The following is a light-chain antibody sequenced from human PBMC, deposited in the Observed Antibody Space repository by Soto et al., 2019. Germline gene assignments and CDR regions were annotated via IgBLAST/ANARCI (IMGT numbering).Light chain of an antibody. Sequence: IVLTQSPATLSLSPVEIATLSCRASQSVSSYLAWYQQKPGQAPRLLIYDASNRATGIPARFSGSGSGTDFTLTISSLEPEDFAVYYCQQRSNWLALTFGGGTKVDIK. J-gene: IGKJ4*01. CDR3: QQRSNWLALT. CDR1: QSVSSY. V-gene: IGKV3-11*01. CDR2: DAS.